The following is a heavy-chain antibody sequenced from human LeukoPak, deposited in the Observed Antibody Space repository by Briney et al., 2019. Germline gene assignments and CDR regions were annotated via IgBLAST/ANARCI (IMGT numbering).Heavy chain of an antibody. D-gene: IGHD2-15*01. Sequence: GESLKISCKGSGYSFTSYWIGWVRQMPGKGLEWMGIIYPGDFDTRHSPSFQGQVTISADKSISTAYLQWSSLKASDTAMYYCARAGCSGGSCYYPLNYWGQGTLVTVSS. J-gene: IGHJ4*02. CDR2: IYPGDFDT. V-gene: IGHV5-51*01. CDR1: GYSFTSYW. CDR3: ARAGCSGGSCYYPLNY.